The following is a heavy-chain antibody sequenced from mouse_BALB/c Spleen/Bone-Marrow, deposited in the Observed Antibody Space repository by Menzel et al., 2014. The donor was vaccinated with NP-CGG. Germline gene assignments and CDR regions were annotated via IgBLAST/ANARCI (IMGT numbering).Heavy chain of an antibody. D-gene: IGHD1-2*01. CDR1: GYTFTNYW. CDR2: IEPSDSYT. Sequence: QVQLQQSGAEVVKPGASVKVSCKASGYTFTNYWMQWVKQRPGQGLDWIGEIEPSDSYTNYNQDFKGKATLTVDKSSSTAYMQLSSLTSEDSAVYYCARRGHGFAWFAYWGQGTLVTVSA. J-gene: IGHJ3*01. V-gene: IGHV1-69*02. CDR3: ARRGHGFAWFAY.